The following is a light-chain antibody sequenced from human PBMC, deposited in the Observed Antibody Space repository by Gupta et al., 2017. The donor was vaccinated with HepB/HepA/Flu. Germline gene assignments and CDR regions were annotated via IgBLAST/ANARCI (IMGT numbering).Light chain of an antibody. V-gene: IGLV2-14*03. CDR1: SSDVGGFNY. CDR2: DVN. Sequence: QSALPQIASVSASPGQSTTISCTGTSSDVGGFNYVSWYQHHPGKGPKLLIYDVNNRPSGISDRFSGSKSGNTASLTISGLQVEDEADYFCASSKNTNPRVLFGGGTKLTVL. CDR3: ASSKNTNPRVL. J-gene: IGLJ3*02.